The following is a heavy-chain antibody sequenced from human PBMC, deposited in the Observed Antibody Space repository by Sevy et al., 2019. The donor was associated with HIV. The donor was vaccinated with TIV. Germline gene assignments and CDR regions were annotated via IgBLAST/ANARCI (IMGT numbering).Heavy chain of an antibody. CDR2: INPNSGVT. CDR1: GYILSYYN. D-gene: IGHD3-3*01. Sequence: ASVKVSCKTTGYILSYYNMHWVRQAPRQGLEWMALINPNSGVTIYAHNFRGRVSVTRDTSMSTAYMELSGLTSDDTAVYYCVREDINAPRTLLSFDIWGQGSMVTVSS. J-gene: IGHJ3*02. V-gene: IGHV1-2*06. CDR3: VREDINAPRTLLSFDI.